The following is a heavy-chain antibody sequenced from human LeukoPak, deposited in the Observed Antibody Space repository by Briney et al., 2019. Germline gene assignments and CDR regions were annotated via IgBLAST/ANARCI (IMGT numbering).Heavy chain of an antibody. CDR1: GYTFTSYY. V-gene: IGHV1-46*01. CDR2: INPSGGST. Sequence: ASVKVSCKASGYTFTSYYMHWVRQAPGQGLEWMGIINPSGGSTSYAQKFQGRVTMTRDTSTSTVYMELSSLRSEDTAVYYCARDRGYCSSTSCSNYYYYYMDVWGKGTTVTVSS. J-gene: IGHJ6*03. D-gene: IGHD2-2*01. CDR3: ARDRGYCSSTSCSNYYYYYMDV.